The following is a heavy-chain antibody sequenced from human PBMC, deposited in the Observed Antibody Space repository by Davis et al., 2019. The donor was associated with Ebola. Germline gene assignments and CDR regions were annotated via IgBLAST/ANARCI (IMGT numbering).Heavy chain of an antibody. CDR2: IYYSGST. CDR3: ARGQVVVAATYYFDY. D-gene: IGHD2-15*01. Sequence: PSETLSLTCTVSGGSISSGGYYWSWIRQHPGKGLEWIGYIYYSGSTYYNPSLKSRVTISVDTSKNQFSLKLSSVTAADTAVYYCARGQVVVAATYYFDYWGQGTLVTVSS. J-gene: IGHJ4*02. V-gene: IGHV4-31*03. CDR1: GGSISSGGYY.